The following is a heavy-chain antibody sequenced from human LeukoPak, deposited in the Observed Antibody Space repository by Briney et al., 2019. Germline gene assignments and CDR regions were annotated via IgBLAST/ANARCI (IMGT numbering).Heavy chain of an antibody. V-gene: IGHV1-69*05. CDR1: GGTFSSYA. CDR3: ARDLHSSGSIYYYYMDV. CDR2: IIPTFGTA. D-gene: IGHD3-22*01. J-gene: IGHJ6*03. Sequence: GSSVKVSCKASGGTFSSYAISWVRQAPGQGLEWMGRIIPTFGTANYAQKFQGRVTITTDESTSTAYMELSSLRSEDTAVYYCARDLHSSGSIYYYYMDVWGKGTTVTVSS.